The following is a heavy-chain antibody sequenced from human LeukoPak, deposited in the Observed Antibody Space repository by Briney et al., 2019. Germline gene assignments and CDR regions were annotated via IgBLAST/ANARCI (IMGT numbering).Heavy chain of an antibody. D-gene: IGHD5-24*01. Sequence: GGSLRLSCAASGFTFSSYWMNWARQAPGKGLEWVSAISGSGGSTYYADSVKGRFTISRDNSKNTLYLQMNSLRAEDTAVYYCAKDSGMATILREYYFDYWGQGTLVTVSS. CDR3: AKDSGMATILREYYFDY. CDR1: GFTFSSYW. CDR2: ISGSGGST. J-gene: IGHJ4*02. V-gene: IGHV3-23*01.